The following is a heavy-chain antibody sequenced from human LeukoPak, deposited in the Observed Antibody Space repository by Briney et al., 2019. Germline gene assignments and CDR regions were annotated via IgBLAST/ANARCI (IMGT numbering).Heavy chain of an antibody. CDR2: IPASGGST. V-gene: IGHV3-23*01. CDR3: ARESSGGWYFDY. Sequence: GGSLRLSCAASGFTFSSNVMIWVRQAPGKGLEWVSSIPASGGSTYYADSVKGRFTISRDNSKNSLYLQMNSLRAEDTAVYYCARESSGGWYFDYWGQGTLVTVSS. D-gene: IGHD6-19*01. J-gene: IGHJ4*02. CDR1: GFTFSSNV.